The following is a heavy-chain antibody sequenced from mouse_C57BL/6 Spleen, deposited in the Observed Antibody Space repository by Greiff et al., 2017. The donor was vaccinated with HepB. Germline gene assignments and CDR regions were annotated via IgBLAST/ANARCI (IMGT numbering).Heavy chain of an antibody. Sequence: VQLKESGGGLVKPGGSLKLSCAASGFTFSSYAMSWVRQTPEKRLEWVATISDGGSYTYYPDNVKGRFTISRDNAKNNLYLQMSHLKSEDTAMYYCARGPLLFAYWGQGTLVTVSA. CDR3: ARGPLLFAY. CDR2: ISDGGSYT. CDR1: GFTFSSYA. D-gene: IGHD1-1*01. V-gene: IGHV5-4*01. J-gene: IGHJ3*01.